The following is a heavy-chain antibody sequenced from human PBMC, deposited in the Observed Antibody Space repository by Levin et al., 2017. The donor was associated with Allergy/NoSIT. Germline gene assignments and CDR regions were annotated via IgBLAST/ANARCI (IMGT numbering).Heavy chain of an antibody. Sequence: GESLKISCATSGFTFSDYYMSWIRQAPGKGLEWVSYISSSGSSTYYAHSVKGRFTVSRDNAKNSLYLQMNSLRAEDTAVYYCARPGKSASYNVDWGQGTLVTVSS. CDR3: ARPGKSASYNVD. CDR1: GFTFSDYY. J-gene: IGHJ4*02. CDR2: ISSSGSST. D-gene: IGHD1-26*01. V-gene: IGHV3-11*01.